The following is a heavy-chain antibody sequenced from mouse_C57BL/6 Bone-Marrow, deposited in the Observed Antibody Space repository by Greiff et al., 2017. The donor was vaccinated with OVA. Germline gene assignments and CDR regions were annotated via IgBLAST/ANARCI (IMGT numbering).Heavy chain of an antibody. CDR1: GYSFTDYN. D-gene: IGHD1-1*01. Sequence: VQLQQSGPELVKPGASVKISCKASGYSFTDYNMNWVKQSNGKSLEWIGVINPNYGTTSYNQKFKGKATLTVDQSSSPASMQLNSLTSEDSAVYYVAGERLLRYYYAMDYWGTGTSVTVSS. CDR3: AGERLLRYYYAMDY. CDR2: INPNYGTT. J-gene: IGHJ4*01. V-gene: IGHV1-39*01.